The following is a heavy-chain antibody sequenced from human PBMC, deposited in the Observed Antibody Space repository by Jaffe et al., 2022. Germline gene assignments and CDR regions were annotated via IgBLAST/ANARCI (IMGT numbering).Heavy chain of an antibody. V-gene: IGHV7-4-1*02. CDR2: INTNTGNP. CDR3: ARDKVVPAAISYLPWVWRRGDYMDV. Sequence: QVQLVQSGSELKKPGASVKVSCKASGYTFTSYAMNWVRQAPGQGLEWMGWINTNTGNPTYAQGFTGRFVFSLDTSVSTAYLQISSLKAEDTAVYYCARDKVVPAAISYLPWVWRRGDYMDVWGKGTTVTVSS. D-gene: IGHD2-2*01. J-gene: IGHJ6*03. CDR1: GYTFTSYA.